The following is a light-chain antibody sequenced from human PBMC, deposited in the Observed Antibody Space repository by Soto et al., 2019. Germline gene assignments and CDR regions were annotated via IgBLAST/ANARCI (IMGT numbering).Light chain of an antibody. CDR1: TSNIGKNT. Sequence: QLVLTQPPSLSEGPGQRVTISCSGSTSNIGKNTVNWYQQLPGEAPKLFIYYDDLLASGVSDRFSGSKSGTSASLAISGLQSEDEADYYCGAWDDSLNGWVFGGGTKLTVL. CDR3: GAWDDSLNGWV. J-gene: IGLJ3*02. CDR2: YDD. V-gene: IGLV1-36*01.